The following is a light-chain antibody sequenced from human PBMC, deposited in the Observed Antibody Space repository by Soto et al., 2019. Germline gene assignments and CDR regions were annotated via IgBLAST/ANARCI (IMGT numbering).Light chain of an antibody. V-gene: IGKV1-12*01. CDR3: QQATSFPLT. CDR2: GTS. J-gene: IGKJ4*01. Sequence: DIQMTQSPSSVSASVGDRVIITCRASPEIASWLAWYQQKPGKAPKLLIYGTSDLRSGVPSRFSGSRSGPDFILTIDSLQPEDFATYYCQQATSFPLTFGGGTKVDIK. CDR1: PEIASW.